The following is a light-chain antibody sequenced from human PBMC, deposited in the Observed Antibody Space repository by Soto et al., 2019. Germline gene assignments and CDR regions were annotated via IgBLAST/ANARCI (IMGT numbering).Light chain of an antibody. CDR2: LNNDGSH. Sequence: QSVLTQSPSASASLGASVKLTCTLSSGHSSYAIAWHQQQPEKGPRYLMKLNNDGSHSKGDGIPDRFSGSSSGAERYLIISSLQSEDEADYYCQTWGTGIGVFGGGTKVTVL. CDR1: SGHSSYA. V-gene: IGLV4-69*01. J-gene: IGLJ3*02. CDR3: QTWGTGIGV.